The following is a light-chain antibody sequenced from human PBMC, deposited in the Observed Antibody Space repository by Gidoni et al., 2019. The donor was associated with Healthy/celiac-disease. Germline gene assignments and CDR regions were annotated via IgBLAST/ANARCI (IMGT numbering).Light chain of an antibody. CDR3: QQYDNLLPMYT. CDR1: QDISNY. Sequence: DIQMTQSPSSLSASVGDRVTITCQASQDISNYLNWYQQKPGKAPKLLLYDASNLETGVPSRFSGSGAGTDFTFTISSLQPEDIATYYCQQYDNLLPMYTFGQGTKLEIK. J-gene: IGKJ2*01. V-gene: IGKV1-33*01. CDR2: DAS.